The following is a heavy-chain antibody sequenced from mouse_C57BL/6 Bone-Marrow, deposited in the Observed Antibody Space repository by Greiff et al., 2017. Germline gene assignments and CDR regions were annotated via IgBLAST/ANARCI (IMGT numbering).Heavy chain of an antibody. Sequence: EVKVVDSGAELVRPGASVKLSCTASGFNIKDDYMHWVKQRPEQGLEWIGWIDPENGDTEYASKFPGKTTITADTSSNTAYLQLSCLTSEDTAVYYCTSYDYNGAWFAYWGQGTLVTVSA. CDR1: GFNIKDDY. D-gene: IGHD2-4*01. V-gene: IGHV14-4*01. J-gene: IGHJ3*01. CDR3: TSYDYNGAWFAY. CDR2: IDPENGDT.